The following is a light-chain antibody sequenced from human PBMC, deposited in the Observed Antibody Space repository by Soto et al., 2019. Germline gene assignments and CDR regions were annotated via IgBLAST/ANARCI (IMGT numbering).Light chain of an antibody. CDR3: QQRSHWPIT. Sequence: EIVLTQSPATLSWSPGEGATLSFRASQIVSSYLAWYQQKPGQAPRLLIYEASNRATGIPARFSGSGSGTDFTLTISSLEPEDFAVYYCQQRSHWPITFGQGTRLEIK. V-gene: IGKV3-11*01. CDR1: QIVSSY. J-gene: IGKJ5*01. CDR2: EAS.